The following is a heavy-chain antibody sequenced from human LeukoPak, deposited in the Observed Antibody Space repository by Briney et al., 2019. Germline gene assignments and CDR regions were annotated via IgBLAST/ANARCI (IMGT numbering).Heavy chain of an antibody. CDR3: ARERGRGFDL. CDR1: GYNFTTFG. D-gene: IGHD3-16*01. CDR2: ISTYNGNT. J-gene: IGHJ5*02. V-gene: IGHV1-18*01. Sequence: ASVKVSCKGSGYNFTTFGLNWVRQAPGLGLEWMGWISTYNGNTRSPQKFEDRVTMTTHTSTSTAYMELRSLTSDDTAVYYCARERGRGFDLWGQGTLVTVSS.